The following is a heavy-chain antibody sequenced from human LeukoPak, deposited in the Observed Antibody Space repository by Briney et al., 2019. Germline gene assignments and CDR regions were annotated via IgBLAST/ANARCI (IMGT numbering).Heavy chain of an antibody. Sequence: PGGSLRLSCAASGFTFSSYWMSWVRQAPGKGLEWVANIKQDGSEKYYVDSVKGRFTISRDNAKNSLYLQMNSLRAEDTAVYYCARGAHLDYGDYSPWFDPWGQGTRVTVSS. CDR1: GFTFSSYW. V-gene: IGHV3-7*01. CDR3: ARGAHLDYGDYSPWFDP. CDR2: IKQDGSEK. D-gene: IGHD4-17*01. J-gene: IGHJ5*02.